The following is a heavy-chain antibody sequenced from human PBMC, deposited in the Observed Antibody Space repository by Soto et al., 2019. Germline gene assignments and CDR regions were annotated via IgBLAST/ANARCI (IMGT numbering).Heavy chain of an antibody. Sequence: LXLTYTVSCGSISIGDDYWSWIRQPPGKGLEWIGYIYYSGSTYYNPSLKSRVTISVDTSKNQFSLKLSSVTAADTAVYYCARAAALGLYYYDSSGYYYYGMDVWGQGTTVTVSS. CDR1: CGSISIGDDY. V-gene: IGHV4-30-4*01. J-gene: IGHJ6*02. CDR3: ARAAALGLYYYDSSGYYYYGMDV. CDR2: IYYSGST. D-gene: IGHD3-22*01.